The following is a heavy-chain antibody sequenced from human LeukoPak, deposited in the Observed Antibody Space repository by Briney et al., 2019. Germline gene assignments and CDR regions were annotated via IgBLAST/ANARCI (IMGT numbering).Heavy chain of an antibody. CDR2: IYYSGST. CDR1: GGSISSSSYY. Sequence: SETLSLTCTVSGGSISSSSYYWGWIRQPPGKGLEWIGSIYYSGSTYYNPSLKSRVTISVDTSKNQFSLKLSSVTAADTAVYYCARHLTSGYCSSTSCSPAYGSGSYLDYWGQGTLVTVSS. CDR3: ARHLTSGYCSSTSCSPAYGSGSYLDY. D-gene: IGHD2-2*01. J-gene: IGHJ4*02. V-gene: IGHV4-39*01.